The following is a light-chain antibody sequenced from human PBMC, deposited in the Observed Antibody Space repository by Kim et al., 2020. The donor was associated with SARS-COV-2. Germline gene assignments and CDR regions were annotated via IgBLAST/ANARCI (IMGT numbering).Light chain of an antibody. CDR3: LQFNTYPRT. CDR1: QDISNH. V-gene: IGKV1-9*01. Sequence: GDRVTITCRDSQDISNHLAWYRQKPGEAPELLVYATSTLTTGVPSRISGSGSGTEFTLTISSLQTDDFATYSCLQFNTYPRTFDQG. CDR2: ATS. J-gene: IGKJ5*01.